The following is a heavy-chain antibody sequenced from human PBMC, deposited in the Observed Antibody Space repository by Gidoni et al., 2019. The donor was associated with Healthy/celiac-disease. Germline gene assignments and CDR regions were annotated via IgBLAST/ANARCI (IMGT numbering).Heavy chain of an antibody. CDR1: GFTVSSYA. D-gene: IGHD5-18*01. Sequence: QVQLVESGGGVVQPGRSLSLSCAASGFTVSSYAMHWVRQAPGQGLEWVAVISYDGSNKYYADSVKGRFTISRDNSKNTLYLQMNSLRAEDTAVYYCARAGGYGFNFDYWGQGTLVTVSS. V-gene: IGHV3-30-3*01. CDR3: ARAGGYGFNFDY. J-gene: IGHJ4*02. CDR2: ISYDGSNK.